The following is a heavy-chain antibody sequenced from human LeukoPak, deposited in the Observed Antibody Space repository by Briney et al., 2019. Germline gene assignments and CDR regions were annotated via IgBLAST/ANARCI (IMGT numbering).Heavy chain of an antibody. CDR1: GFTFSSYA. Sequence: GGSLRLSCAASGFTFSSYAMSWVRQAPGKGLEWVSAISGSGGSTYYADSVKGRFTISRDNSKNTLYLQMNSLRAEDTAVYYCAEAPKSYSSGWGLFDYWGQGTLVTVSS. V-gene: IGHV3-23*01. D-gene: IGHD6-19*01. J-gene: IGHJ4*02. CDR3: AEAPKSYSSGWGLFDY. CDR2: ISGSGGST.